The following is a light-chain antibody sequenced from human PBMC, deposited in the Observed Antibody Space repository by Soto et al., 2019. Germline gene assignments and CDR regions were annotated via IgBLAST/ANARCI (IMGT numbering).Light chain of an antibody. CDR2: GAS. Sequence: EIVLTQSPGTLSLSPGERATLSCRASQSVGSSHLAWYQQKPGQAPSLLMYGASSRATGIPDRFSGSGSGTDFTLTISSLQSEDFAVYYCQQYNNWPRTFGQGTKVDIK. V-gene: IGKV3-20*01. CDR1: QSVGSSH. CDR3: QQYNNWPRT. J-gene: IGKJ1*01.